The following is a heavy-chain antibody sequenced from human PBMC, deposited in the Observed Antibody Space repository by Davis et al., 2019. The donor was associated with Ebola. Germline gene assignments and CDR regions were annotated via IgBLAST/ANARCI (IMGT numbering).Heavy chain of an antibody. J-gene: IGHJ6*02. CDR3: ARGGVEYCSSTSCYTDYYYGMDV. CDR2: ISYDGSNK. Sequence: AGSLRLSCAASGFTFSSYAMHWVRQAPGKGLEWVAVISYDGSNKYYADSVNGRFTISRDNSKNTPYLQMNSLRAEDTAVYYCARGGVEYCSSTSCYTDYYYGMDVWGQGTTVTVSS. D-gene: IGHD2-2*02. CDR1: GFTFSSYA. V-gene: IGHV3-30-3*01.